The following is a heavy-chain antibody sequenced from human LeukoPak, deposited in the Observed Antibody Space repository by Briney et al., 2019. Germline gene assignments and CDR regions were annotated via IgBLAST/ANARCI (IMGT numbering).Heavy chain of an antibody. CDR2: ISYDGSNK. CDR1: GFTFNTYA. CDR3: ARDFYETSGYYY. J-gene: IGHJ4*02. Sequence: PARTLTLSCAASGFTFNTYAVHWVRQAQGQGLEWVALISYDGSNKYYEDSVKGRFTISRDNSRNTLYLQMNSLRTEHTAVYYCARDFYETSGYYYWGQGTLVTVSS. D-gene: IGHD3-22*01. V-gene: IGHV3-30-3*01.